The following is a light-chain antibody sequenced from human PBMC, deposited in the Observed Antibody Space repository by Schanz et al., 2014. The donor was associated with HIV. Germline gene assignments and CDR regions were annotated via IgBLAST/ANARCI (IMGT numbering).Light chain of an antibody. Sequence: QSVLTQPPSVSGAPGQGVTISCTGSNSNIGAGYDVNWYQQLPGTAPKLLIYGNSNRPSGVPDRFSASKSGTSASLAITGLQAEDEADYYCAAWDDSLNGWVFGGGTKLTVL. CDR3: AAWDDSLNGWV. J-gene: IGLJ3*02. CDR1: NSNIGAGYD. CDR2: GNS. V-gene: IGLV1-40*01.